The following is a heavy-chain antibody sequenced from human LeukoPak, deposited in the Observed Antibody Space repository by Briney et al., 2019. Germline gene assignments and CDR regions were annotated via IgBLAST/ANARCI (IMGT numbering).Heavy chain of an antibody. Sequence: SETLSLTCTVSGGSISSSSYYWGWIRQPPGKGLEWIGSIYYSGSTYYNPSLKSRVTISVDTSKNQFSLKLSSVTAADTAVYYCARDGTGGVVTSRYFDYWGQGTLVTVSS. J-gene: IGHJ4*02. CDR1: GGSISSSSYY. CDR3: ARDGTGGVVTSRYFDY. V-gene: IGHV4-39*07. D-gene: IGHD4-23*01. CDR2: IYYSGST.